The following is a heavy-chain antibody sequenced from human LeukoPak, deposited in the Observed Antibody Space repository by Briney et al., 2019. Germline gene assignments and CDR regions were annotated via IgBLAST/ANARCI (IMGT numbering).Heavy chain of an antibody. CDR2: ISYTVTS. CDR3: ARVGDWNDLVY. Sequence: SETLSLTCTVSGGSISTYYWSWIRQPPGKGLEWIGYISYTVTSNYNPSLKSRVTITVDTSKNQFSLKLSSVTAADTAVYYCARVGDWNDLVYWGQGTLVTVSS. D-gene: IGHD1-1*01. V-gene: IGHV4-59*01. CDR1: GGSISTYY. J-gene: IGHJ4*02.